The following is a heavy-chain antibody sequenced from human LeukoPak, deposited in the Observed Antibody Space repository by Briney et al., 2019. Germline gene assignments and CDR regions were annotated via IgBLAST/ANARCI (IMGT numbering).Heavy chain of an antibody. Sequence: GASVTVSCKASGYTFTSYGISWVRQAPGQGGGWMGWISAYNGNTNYAQKLQGRVTMTTDTSTSTAYMELRSLRSDDTAVYYCARDGPYQLLSNYYYYGMDVWGQGTTVTVSS. CDR1: GYTFTSYG. J-gene: IGHJ6*02. CDR3: ARDGPYQLLSNYYYYGMDV. CDR2: ISAYNGNT. V-gene: IGHV1-18*01. D-gene: IGHD2-2*01.